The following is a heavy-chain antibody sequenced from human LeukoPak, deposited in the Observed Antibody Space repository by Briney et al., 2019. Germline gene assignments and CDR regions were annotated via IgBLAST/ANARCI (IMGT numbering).Heavy chain of an antibody. D-gene: IGHD3-10*01. Sequence: ASVKVSCKASGGTFSSYGISWVRQAPGQGLEWMGRIIPILGTANYAQKFQGRVTITADESTSTAYMELSSLRSEDTAVYYCASSYYGSASTHYYYYGMDVWGQGTTVTVSS. CDR2: IIPILGTA. CDR3: ASSYYGSASTHYYYYGMDV. J-gene: IGHJ6*02. V-gene: IGHV1-69*11. CDR1: GGTFSSYG.